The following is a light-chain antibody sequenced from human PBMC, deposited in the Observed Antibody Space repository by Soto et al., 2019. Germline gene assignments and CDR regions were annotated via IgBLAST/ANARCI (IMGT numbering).Light chain of an antibody. CDR1: QSISSW. Sequence: DIQMTQSPSTLSASVGDRVTITCRASQSISSWLAWYQQKPRKAPKLLIYKASSLESGVPSRFSGSGSGTEFTLTISSLHPDDFATYYCQQYNSYPWTVGQGTKVEIK. CDR3: QQYNSYPWT. V-gene: IGKV1-5*03. J-gene: IGKJ1*01. CDR2: KAS.